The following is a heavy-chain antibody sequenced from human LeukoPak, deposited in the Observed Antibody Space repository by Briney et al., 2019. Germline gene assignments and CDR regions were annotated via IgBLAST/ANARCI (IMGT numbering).Heavy chain of an antibody. J-gene: IGHJ5*02. Sequence: GGSLRLSCAASGFTVSSNYLTWVRQAPGKGPQRVSVIHKNAITYYADTVKGRFTISRDNTKNSLYLEVSSLRAEDTAVYYCVREYLAPGWDYFDAWGQGTLVTVSS. CDR2: IHKNAIT. CDR3: VREYLAPGWDYFDA. D-gene: IGHD1-7*01. CDR1: GFTVSSNY. V-gene: IGHV3-53*01.